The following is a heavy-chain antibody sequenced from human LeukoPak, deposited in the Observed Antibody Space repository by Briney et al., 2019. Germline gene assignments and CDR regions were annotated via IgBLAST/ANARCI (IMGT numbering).Heavy chain of an antibody. CDR3: AXXXXLSSWYHYYYYYMDV. D-gene: IGHD6-13*01. V-gene: IGHV1-2*02. J-gene: IGHJ6*03. CDR1: GYTFTGYY. Sequence: ASVKVSCKASGYTFTGYYMHWVRQAPGQGLEWMGWINPNSGGTNYAQKFQGRVTMTRDTSISTAYMELSRLRSDDTAVYYCAXXXXLSSWYHYYYYYMDVWGKGTTVTVSS. CDR2: INPNSGGT.